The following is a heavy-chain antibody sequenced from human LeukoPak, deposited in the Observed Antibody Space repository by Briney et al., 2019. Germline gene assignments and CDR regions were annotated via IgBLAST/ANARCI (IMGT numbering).Heavy chain of an antibody. CDR1: GFTFDDYA. Sequence: GGSLRLSCAASGFTFDDYAMHWVRQAPGKGLEWVSGISWNSGSIGYADSVKGRFTISRDNAKNSLYLQMNSLRAEDTALYYCAKGYYYDSSGPEKDYYYYYGMDVWGQGTTVTVSS. D-gene: IGHD3-22*01. V-gene: IGHV3-9*01. J-gene: IGHJ6*02. CDR3: AKGYYYDSSGPEKDYYYYYGMDV. CDR2: ISWNSGSI.